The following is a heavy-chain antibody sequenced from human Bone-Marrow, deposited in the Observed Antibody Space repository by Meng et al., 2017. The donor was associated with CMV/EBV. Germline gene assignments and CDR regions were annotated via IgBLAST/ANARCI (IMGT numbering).Heavy chain of an antibody. Sequence: LSLTCAASGFTFSSYAMSWVRQAPGKGLEWVSVIYSGGSSTYYADSVKGRFTISRDNSKNTLYLQMNSLRAEDTAVYYCALYCSGGSCYSSGWGQGTLVTVYS. CDR2: IYSGGSST. V-gene: IGHV3-23*03. J-gene: IGHJ4*02. CDR3: ALYCSGGSCYSSG. D-gene: IGHD2-15*01. CDR1: GFTFSSYA.